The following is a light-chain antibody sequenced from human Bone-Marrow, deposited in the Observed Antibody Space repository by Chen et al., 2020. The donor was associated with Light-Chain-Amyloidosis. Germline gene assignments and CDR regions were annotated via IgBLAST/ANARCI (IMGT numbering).Light chain of an antibody. Sequence: SSDLTQPPSVSVPPGQTARITCSGDTLPKQYASWYQQKPGQAPVVVMHKDSERPSGIPDRFSGSSSGTTVTLTISGVQAEDEAVYYCQSADSSETFAVFGGGTKLTVL. J-gene: IGLJ2*01. CDR2: KDS. V-gene: IGLV3-25*03. CDR1: TLPKQY. CDR3: QSADSSETFAV.